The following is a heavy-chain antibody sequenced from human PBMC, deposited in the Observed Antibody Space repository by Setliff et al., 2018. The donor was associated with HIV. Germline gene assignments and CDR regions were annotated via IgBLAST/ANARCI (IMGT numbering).Heavy chain of an antibody. J-gene: IGHJ4*02. CDR1: GGSISSYY. CDR2: IYTSGSV. D-gene: IGHD6-19*01. Sequence: SETLSLTCTVSGGSISSYYWSWIRQPPGKGLEWIGYIYTSGSVNYNPSLNSRVTISVDTSKNQFSLKVNSVTAADTAVYYCARSPRIGVAGEFEYRGQGTLVTVSS. CDR3: ARSPRIGVAGEFEY. V-gene: IGHV4-4*09.